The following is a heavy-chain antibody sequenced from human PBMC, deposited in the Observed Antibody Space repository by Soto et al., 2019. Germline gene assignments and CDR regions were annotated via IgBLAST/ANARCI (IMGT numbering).Heavy chain of an antibody. CDR2: INHSGST. J-gene: IGHJ6*02. CDR1: GGSFSGYY. Sequence: SETLSLTCAVYGGSFSGYYWSWIRQPPGKGLEWIGEINHSGSTNYNPSLKSRVTISVDTSKNQFSLKLSSVTAADTAVYYCARGRRGITSFGVVREVRDYYYYNGMEVWGQGTTVIVSS. V-gene: IGHV4-34*01. D-gene: IGHD3-3*01. CDR3: ARGRRGITSFGVVREVRDYYYYNGMEV.